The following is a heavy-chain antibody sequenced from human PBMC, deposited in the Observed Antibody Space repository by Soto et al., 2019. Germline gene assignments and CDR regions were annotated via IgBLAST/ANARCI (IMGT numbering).Heavy chain of an antibody. J-gene: IGHJ3*02. CDR1: GFTFSSYS. CDR3: ARNYYYYGSGNRRHPDAFDI. Sequence: EVQLVESGGGLVKPGGSLRLSCAASGFTFSSYSMNWVRQAPGKGLEWVSSISSSSSYIYYADSVKGRFTISRDNAKNSQYLQTNSLRAEDTAVYYCARNYYYYGSGNRRHPDAFDIWGRGTMVTVSS. CDR2: ISSSSSYI. V-gene: IGHV3-21*01. D-gene: IGHD3-10*01.